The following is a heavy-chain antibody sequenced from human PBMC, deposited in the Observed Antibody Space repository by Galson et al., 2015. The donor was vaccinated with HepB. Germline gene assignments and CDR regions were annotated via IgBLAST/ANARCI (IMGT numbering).Heavy chain of an antibody. J-gene: IGHJ4*02. D-gene: IGHD3-22*01. V-gene: IGHV1-46*01. CDR1: GYTFTSYY. Sequence: SVKVSCKASGYTFTSYYMHWVRQAPGQGLEWMGIINPSGGSTSYAQKFQGRVTMTRDTSTSTVYMELSSLRSEDTAVYYCARDHGYYYDSSGYFDYWGQGTLVTVSS. CDR3: ARDHGYYYDSSGYFDY. CDR2: INPSGGST.